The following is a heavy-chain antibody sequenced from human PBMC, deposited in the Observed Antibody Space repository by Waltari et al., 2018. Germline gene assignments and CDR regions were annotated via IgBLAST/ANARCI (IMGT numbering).Heavy chain of an antibody. D-gene: IGHD3-10*01. Sequence: QVQLVQSGAEVKKPAAAVKVSCKASGYTFTGYYMHWVRQAPGQGLECMGWINPNSGGTNYAQKCQGRVTMTRDTSISTAYMELSRLRSDDTAVYYCASRNMVRGSYWFDPWGQGTLVTVSS. CDR1: GYTFTGYY. CDR3: ASRNMVRGSYWFDP. V-gene: IGHV1-2*02. CDR2: INPNSGGT. J-gene: IGHJ5*02.